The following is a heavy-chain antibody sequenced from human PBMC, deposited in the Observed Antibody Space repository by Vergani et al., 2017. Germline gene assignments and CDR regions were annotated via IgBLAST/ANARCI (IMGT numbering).Heavy chain of an antibody. Sequence: EVLLVESGGGLVQPGESLRLSCTASGFTFSDFWMTWVRQVPGKGLEWVANIMPDGSATMYADSLRGRFSISRDNAKNSLHLHISSLRVEDTTVYFCAKSGFVGAFETWGQETMVTVSS. J-gene: IGHJ3*02. CDR2: IMPDGSAT. V-gene: IGHV3-7*01. D-gene: IGHD6-6*01. CDR3: AKSGFVGAFET. CDR1: GFTFSDFW.